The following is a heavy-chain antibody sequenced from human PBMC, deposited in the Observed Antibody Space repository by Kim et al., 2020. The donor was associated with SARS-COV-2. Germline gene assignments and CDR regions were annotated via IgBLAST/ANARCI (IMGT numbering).Heavy chain of an antibody. CDR2: MNPNSGNT. CDR3: ARGRYNWNYEDGSGFDP. Sequence: ASVKVSCKASGYTFTSYDINWVRQATGQGLEWMGWMNPNSGNTGYAQKFQGRVTMTRNTSISTAYMELSSLRSEDTAVYYCARGRYNWNYEDGSGFDPWGQGTLVTVSS. CDR1: GYTFTSYD. J-gene: IGHJ5*02. D-gene: IGHD1-7*01. V-gene: IGHV1-8*01.